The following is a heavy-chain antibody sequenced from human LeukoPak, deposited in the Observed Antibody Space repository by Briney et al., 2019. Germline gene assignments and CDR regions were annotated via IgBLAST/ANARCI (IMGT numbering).Heavy chain of an antibody. J-gene: IGHJ6*03. D-gene: IGHD4-11*01. Sequence: SVKVSCKASGGTFSSYAISWVRQAPGQGLEWMGGIIPIFGTANYAQKFQVRVTITADESTSTAYMELSSLRSEDTAVYYCARVESNYVDYYYMDVWGKGTTVTVSS. CDR3: ARVESNYVDYYYMDV. CDR1: GGTFSSYA. V-gene: IGHV1-69*01. CDR2: IIPIFGTA.